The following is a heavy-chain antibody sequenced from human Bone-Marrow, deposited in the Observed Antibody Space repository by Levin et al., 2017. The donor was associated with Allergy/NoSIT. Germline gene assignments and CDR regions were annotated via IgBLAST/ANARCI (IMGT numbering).Heavy chain of an antibody. CDR3: ARALYSNGGVYYGMDV. CDR2: IWYDGSNK. J-gene: IGHJ6*02. CDR1: GFTFSSYG. Sequence: PGGSLRLSCAASGFTFSSYGMHWVRQAPGKGLEWVAVIWYDGSNKYYADSVKGRFTISRDNSKNTLYLQMNSLRAEDMAVYYCARALYSNGGVYYGMDVWGQGTTVTVSS. D-gene: IGHD4-11*01. V-gene: IGHV3-33*01.